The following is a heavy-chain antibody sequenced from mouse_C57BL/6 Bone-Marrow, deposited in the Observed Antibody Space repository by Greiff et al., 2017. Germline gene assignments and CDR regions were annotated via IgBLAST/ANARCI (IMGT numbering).Heavy chain of an antibody. Sequence: VKVVESGGGLVKPGGSLKLSCAASGFTFSSYAMPWVRQTPEKRLEWVATISDGGSYTYYPDNVKGRFTISRDNAKNNLYLQMSHLKSEDTDMYYCARSGANWDFDYWGQGTTLTVSS. J-gene: IGHJ2*01. CDR2: ISDGGSYT. CDR1: GFTFSSYA. CDR3: ARSGANWDFDY. D-gene: IGHD4-1*01. V-gene: IGHV5-4*03.